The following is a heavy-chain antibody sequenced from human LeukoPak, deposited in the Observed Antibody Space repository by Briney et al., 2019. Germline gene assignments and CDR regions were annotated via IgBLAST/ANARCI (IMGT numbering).Heavy chain of an antibody. J-gene: IGHJ5*02. D-gene: IGHD6-13*01. Sequence: GESPKISCKGSGYSFTSYWIGWVHQMPGKGLEWMGIIYPGDSDTRYSPSFQGQVTISADKSISTAYLQWSSLKASDTAMYYCARDRYSSSWYDWFDPWGQGTLVTVSS. CDR2: IYPGDSDT. CDR1: GYSFTSYW. CDR3: ARDRYSSSWYDWFDP. V-gene: IGHV5-51*07.